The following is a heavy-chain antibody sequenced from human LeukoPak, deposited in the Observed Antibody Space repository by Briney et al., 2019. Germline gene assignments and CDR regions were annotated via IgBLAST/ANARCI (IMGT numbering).Heavy chain of an antibody. J-gene: IGHJ5*02. Sequence: GGSLRLSCAASGFAFSSYWMSWVRQAPGKGLEWVANIKQDGSEKYYVDSVKGRFTISRDNDKNSLYLQMNSLRAEDTAVYYCAREQTYYYDSSGYPNWFDPWGQGTLVTVSS. V-gene: IGHV3-7*03. CDR2: IKQDGSEK. CDR1: GFAFSSYW. D-gene: IGHD3-22*01. CDR3: AREQTYYYDSSGYPNWFDP.